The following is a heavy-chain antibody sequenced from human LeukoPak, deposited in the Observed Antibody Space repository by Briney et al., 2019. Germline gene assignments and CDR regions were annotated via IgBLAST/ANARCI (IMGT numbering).Heavy chain of an antibody. D-gene: IGHD3-10*01. CDR3: ARASSSTMVRGVSLDY. J-gene: IGHJ4*02. CDR2: IYHSGST. CDR1: GGSISSSNW. Sequence: PSETLSLTCAVSGGSISSSNWWSWVRQPPGKGLEWIGEIYHSGSTNYNPSLKSRVTISVDTSKNQFSLKLSSVTAADTAVYYCARASSSTMVRGVSLDYWGQGTLVTVSS. V-gene: IGHV4-4*02.